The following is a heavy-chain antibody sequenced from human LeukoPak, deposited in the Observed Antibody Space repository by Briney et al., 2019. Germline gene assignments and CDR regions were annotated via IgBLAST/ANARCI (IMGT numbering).Heavy chain of an antibody. CDR3: ARGIVGATWDY. D-gene: IGHD1-26*01. CDR2: IYHSGST. Sequence: SETLSLTCTVSGYSISSGYYWGWIRQPPGKGLQWIGSIYHSGSTYYNPSLKSRVTISVDTSKNQFSLKLSSVTAADTAVYYCARGIVGATWDYWGQGTLVTVSS. J-gene: IGHJ4*02. CDR1: GYSISSGYY. V-gene: IGHV4-38-2*02.